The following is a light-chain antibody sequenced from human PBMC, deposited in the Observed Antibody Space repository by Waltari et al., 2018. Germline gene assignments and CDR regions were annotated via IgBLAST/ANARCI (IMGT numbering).Light chain of an antibody. CDR1: NSNIGAGYD. J-gene: IGLJ3*02. Sequence: QSVLTQPPSVSGAPGQRVTISCTGSNSNIGAGYDVHWYQQLPGAAPKLLISGNNNRPPGVPDRFSGSRSDTSASLAITGLQAENEADYYCQSYDSSLGAFWVFGGGTKVTVL. CDR3: QSYDSSLGAFWV. CDR2: GNN. V-gene: IGLV1-40*01.